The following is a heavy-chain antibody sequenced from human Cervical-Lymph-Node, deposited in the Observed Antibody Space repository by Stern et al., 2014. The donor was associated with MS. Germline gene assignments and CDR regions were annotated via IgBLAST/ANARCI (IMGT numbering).Heavy chain of an antibody. CDR2: INPSGGST. CDR3: AVLEYLASLQDYYDSSGYSYDY. D-gene: IGHD3-22*01. CDR1: GYTFTSYY. V-gene: IGHV1-46*01. Sequence: QVQLVQSGDEVKKPGASVKVSCKASGYTFTSYYMHWVRQAPGQGLEWMGIINPSGGSTSYAQKFQGRVTMTRDTSTSTVYMELSSLRSEDTAVYYCAVLEYLASLQDYYDSSGYSYDYWGQGTLVTVSS. J-gene: IGHJ4*02.